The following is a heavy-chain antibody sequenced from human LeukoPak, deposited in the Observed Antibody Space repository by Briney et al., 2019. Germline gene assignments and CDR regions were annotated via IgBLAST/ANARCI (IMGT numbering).Heavy chain of an antibody. CDR3: AKSSVGATSDY. D-gene: IGHD1-26*01. CDR2: ISYDGSNK. J-gene: IGHJ4*02. CDR1: GFTFSSYG. V-gene: IGHV3-30*18. Sequence: PGGSLRLSCAASGFTFSSYGMHWVRQAPGKGLGWVAVISYDGSNKYYADSVKGRFTISRDNSKNTLYLQMNSLRAEDTAVYYCAKSSVGATSDYWGQGTLVTVSS.